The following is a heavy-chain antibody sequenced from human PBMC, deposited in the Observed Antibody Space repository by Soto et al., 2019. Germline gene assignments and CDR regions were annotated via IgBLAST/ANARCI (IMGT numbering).Heavy chain of an antibody. Sequence: GGARRRCCAASGFTVSSYDMHWVRQATGKGLEWVSAIGTAGDPYYPGSVKGRFTISRENAKNSLYLQMNSLRAGDTAVYYCARSLGYCTNGVCHYYGMDVWGQGTTVTVSS. CDR2: IGTAGDP. J-gene: IGHJ6*02. V-gene: IGHV3-13*05. CDR3: ARSLGYCTNGVCHYYGMDV. CDR1: GFTVSSYD. D-gene: IGHD2-8*01.